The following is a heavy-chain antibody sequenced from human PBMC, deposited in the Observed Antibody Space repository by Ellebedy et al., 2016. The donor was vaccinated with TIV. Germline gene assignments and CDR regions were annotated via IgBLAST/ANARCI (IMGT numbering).Heavy chain of an antibody. V-gene: IGHV4-59*01. Sequence: SETLSLXXTVSGGSISSYYWSWIRQPPGKGLEWIGYIYYSGSTNYNPSLKSRVTISVDTSKNQFSRKLSSVTAADTAVYYWAGTGGGGLVMHWYFDLWGRGTLVTVSS. CDR2: IYYSGST. J-gene: IGHJ2*01. CDR3: AGTGGGGLVMHWYFDL. CDR1: GGSISSYY. D-gene: IGHD3-16*01.